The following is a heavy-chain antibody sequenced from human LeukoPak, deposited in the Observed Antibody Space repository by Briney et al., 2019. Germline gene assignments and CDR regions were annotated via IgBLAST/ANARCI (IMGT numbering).Heavy chain of an antibody. J-gene: IGHJ5*02. CDR3: AGHAYNWNDIWFDP. Sequence: ASVKVSCKASGYTFTNYGISWVRPAPGEGLEWMGWLSAYNGHTNYAQNLQGRVTMTTDTSTSTAYMELRSLRSDDTAVYYCAGHAYNWNDIWFDPWGQGTLVTVSS. CDR1: GYTFTNYG. D-gene: IGHD1-1*01. V-gene: IGHV1-18*01. CDR2: LSAYNGHT.